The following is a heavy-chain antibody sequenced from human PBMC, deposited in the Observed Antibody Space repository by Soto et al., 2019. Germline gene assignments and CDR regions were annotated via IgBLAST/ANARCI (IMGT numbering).Heavy chain of an antibody. J-gene: IGHJ4*02. CDR1: GYTFTSYG. D-gene: IGHD2-8*02. CDR2: ISTDTGKT. CDR3: ARDWYCTGGRCYDVFDY. Sequence: QVQLVQSGGEVKKPGASVKVSCKASGYTFTSYGISWVRQAPGQGLEWMGWISTDTGKTNYAQKVQGRVTMTTDTPTSKAHMELRRLKSDDAAVYSCARDWYCTGGRCYDVFDYWGQGTPVTVCS. V-gene: IGHV1-18*01.